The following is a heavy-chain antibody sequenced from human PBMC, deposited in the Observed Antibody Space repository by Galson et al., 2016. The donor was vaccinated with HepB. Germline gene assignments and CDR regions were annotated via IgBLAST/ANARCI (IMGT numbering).Heavy chain of an antibody. Sequence: SLRLSCAGSGLTFNSYAMHWVRQAPGKGLEWVSSISSSSSYIYYADSVKGRFTISRDNAKNSRYLQMNSLRAEDTAVYYCARGDIVGAIFDYWGQGTLVTVSS. CDR1: GLTFNSYA. V-gene: IGHV3-21*01. CDR3: ARGDIVGAIFDY. J-gene: IGHJ4*02. CDR2: ISSSSSYI. D-gene: IGHD1-26*01.